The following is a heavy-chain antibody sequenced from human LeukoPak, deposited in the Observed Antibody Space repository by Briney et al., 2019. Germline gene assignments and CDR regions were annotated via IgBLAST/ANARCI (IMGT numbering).Heavy chain of an antibody. CDR1: GFTFSSYA. J-gene: IGHJ4*02. D-gene: IGHD5-18*01. V-gene: IGHV3-23*01. CDR3: AKDIAQGYTFGSIEQDY. CDR2: IGGSDGST. Sequence: GGSLRLSCAASGFTFSSYAMSWVRLAPGKGLEWVSAIGGSDGSTYYADSVKGRFTISRDNSKNTLSLHMNSLRAEDTAVYYCAKDIAQGYTFGSIEQDYWGQGTLVTVSS.